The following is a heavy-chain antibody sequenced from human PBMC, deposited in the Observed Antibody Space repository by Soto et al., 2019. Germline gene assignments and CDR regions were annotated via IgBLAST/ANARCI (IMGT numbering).Heavy chain of an antibody. Sequence: EVQLVESGGCLVQPGGFLRLSCAASGFTFSTSNMNWVRQAPGKGLEWVSYISSTGYTIYYADSVKGRFTISRDNAKNSLYLQVNSLRDEDTAVYYCARGDSSVHLFDYWGQGTLVTVSS. J-gene: IGHJ4*02. CDR3: ARGDSSVHLFDY. CDR2: ISSTGYTI. D-gene: IGHD3-22*01. V-gene: IGHV3-48*02. CDR1: GFTFSTSN.